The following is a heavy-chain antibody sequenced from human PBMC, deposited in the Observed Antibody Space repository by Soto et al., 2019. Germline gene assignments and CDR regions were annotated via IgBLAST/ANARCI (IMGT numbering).Heavy chain of an antibody. CDR1: GGSISSSSYY. D-gene: IGHD3-3*01. CDR3: ARHRLSYYDFWSGYYTGYGMDV. CDR2: IYYSGST. Sequence: SETLSLTCTVSGGSISSSSYYWGWIRQPPGKGLEWIGSIYYSGSTYYNPSLKSRVTISVDTSKNQFSLKLSSVTAADTAVYYYARHRLSYYDFWSGYYTGYGMDVWGQGTTVTVSS. V-gene: IGHV4-39*01. J-gene: IGHJ6*02.